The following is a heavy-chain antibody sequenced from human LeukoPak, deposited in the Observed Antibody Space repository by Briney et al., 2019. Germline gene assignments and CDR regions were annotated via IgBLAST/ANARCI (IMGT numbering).Heavy chain of an antibody. CDR2: INGDGSST. CDR1: GFTFSSHW. J-gene: IGHJ4*02. CDR3: ARGPGGGSGSYYVGDY. V-gene: IGHV3-74*01. D-gene: IGHD3-22*01. Sequence: GGSLRLSCAASGFTFSSHWMHWVRQAPGKGLGWVSRINGDGSSTSYADSVKGRFTISRDNAKNTMYLQMNSLRAEDTAVYFCARGPGGGSGSYYVGDYWGQGTLVTVSS.